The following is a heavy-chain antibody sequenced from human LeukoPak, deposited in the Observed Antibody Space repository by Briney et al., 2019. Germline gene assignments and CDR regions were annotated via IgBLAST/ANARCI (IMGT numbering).Heavy chain of an antibody. CDR2: IYHSGST. D-gene: IGHD2-2*01. CDR3: ARDSPKVSAASPNYFDY. V-gene: IGHV4-4*02. J-gene: IGHJ4*02. Sequence: SGTLSLTCAVSGGSISSSNWWSWVRQPPGKGLEWIGEIYHSGSTNYNPSLKSRVTISVDTSKNQFSLKLSSVTAADTAVYYCARDSPKVSAASPNYFDYWGQGTLVTVSS. CDR1: GGSISSSNW.